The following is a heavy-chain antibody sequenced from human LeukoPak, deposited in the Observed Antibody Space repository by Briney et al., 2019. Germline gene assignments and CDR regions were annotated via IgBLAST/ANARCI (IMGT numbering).Heavy chain of an antibody. CDR2: IYYSGST. CDR3: ARVWRMGSSSWYLNGPPNWFDP. D-gene: IGHD6-13*01. V-gene: IGHV4-59*12. J-gene: IGHJ5*02. CDR1: GGSISSYY. Sequence: SETLSLTCTVSGGSISSYYWSWIRQPPGQGLEWIGYIYYSGSTNYNPSLKSRVTISVDTSKNQFSLKLSSVTAADTAVYYCARVWRMGSSSWYLNGPPNWFDPWGQGTLVTVSS.